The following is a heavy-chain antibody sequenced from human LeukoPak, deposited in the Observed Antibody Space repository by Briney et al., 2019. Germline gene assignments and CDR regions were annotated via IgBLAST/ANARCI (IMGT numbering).Heavy chain of an antibody. CDR3: ARDQSKGQPLDY. J-gene: IGHJ4*02. V-gene: IGHV4-30-2*01. Sequence: PPQTLSLTCTVSGGSISSGGYYWSWIRQPPGKGLEWIGYIYHSGSTYYNPSLKSRVTISVDRSKNQFSLKLSSVTAADTAVYYCARDQSKGQPLDYWGQGTLVTVSS. CDR1: GGSISSGGYY. CDR2: IYHSGST. D-gene: IGHD4-11*01.